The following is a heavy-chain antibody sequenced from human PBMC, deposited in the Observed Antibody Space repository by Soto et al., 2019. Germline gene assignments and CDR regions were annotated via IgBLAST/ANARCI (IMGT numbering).Heavy chain of an antibody. CDR3: AISYNSGYDVFDY. J-gene: IGHJ4*02. D-gene: IGHD5-12*01. CDR2: IIPILGIA. V-gene: IGHV1-69*02. Sequence: QVQLVHSGAEVKKPGSSVKVSCKASGGTFSSYTISWVRQAPGQGLEWMGRIIPILGIANYAQKFQGRVTITADKSTSTAYMELSSLRSEDTAVYYCAISYNSGYDVFDYWGQGTLVTVSS. CDR1: GGTFSSYT.